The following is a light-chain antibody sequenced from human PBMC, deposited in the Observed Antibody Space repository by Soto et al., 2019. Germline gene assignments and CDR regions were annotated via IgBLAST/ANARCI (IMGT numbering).Light chain of an antibody. CDR3: QQYDKLVS. V-gene: IGKV1-33*01. CDR2: DTS. J-gene: IGKJ2*01. Sequence: DIQMTQSPASLSASVGDRVTITCQASQDISNYLNWYQQKAGKAPKLLIYDTSELHTGVPSRFSGSGSGTEFTFTISGLQPEDIATYYCQQYDKLVSFGQGTKMEIK. CDR1: QDISNY.